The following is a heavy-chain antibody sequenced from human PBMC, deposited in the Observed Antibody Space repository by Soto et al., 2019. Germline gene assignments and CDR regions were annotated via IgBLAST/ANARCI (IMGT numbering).Heavy chain of an antibody. J-gene: IGHJ4*02. V-gene: IGHV4-61*08. Sequence: SETLSLTCAVSGGSISSGGYSWSWIRQPPGKGLEWIGYIYYSGSTNYNPSLKSRVTISVDTSKNQFSLKLSSVTAADTAVYYCARHEWLREIDYWGQGTLVTVSS. CDR2: IYYSGST. CDR1: GGSISSGGYS. D-gene: IGHD5-12*01. CDR3: ARHEWLREIDY.